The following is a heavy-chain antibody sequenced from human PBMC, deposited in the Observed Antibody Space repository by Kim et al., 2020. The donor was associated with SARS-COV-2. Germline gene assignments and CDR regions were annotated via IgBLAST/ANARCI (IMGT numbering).Heavy chain of an antibody. D-gene: IGHD3-10*01. V-gene: IGHV3-23*01. Sequence: VKGRFTISRDNSKNTLYLQMSSLRAEDTAVYYCAKDQVLLWFGESHNWFDPWGQGTLVTVSS. J-gene: IGHJ5*02. CDR3: AKDQVLLWFGESHNWFDP.